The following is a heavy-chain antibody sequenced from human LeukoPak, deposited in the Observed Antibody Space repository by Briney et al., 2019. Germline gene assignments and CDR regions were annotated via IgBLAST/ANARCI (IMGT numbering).Heavy chain of an antibody. CDR2: FDPEDGET. D-gene: IGHD4-17*01. Sequence: ASVKVSCKVSGYTLTELSMHWVRQAPGKGLEWMGGFDPEDGETIYAQKFQGRVTMTEDTSTDTAYMELSSLRSEDTAVYYCARSDYGSPRNWFDPWGQGTLVTVSS. CDR1: GYTLTELS. J-gene: IGHJ5*02. CDR3: ARSDYGSPRNWFDP. V-gene: IGHV1-24*01.